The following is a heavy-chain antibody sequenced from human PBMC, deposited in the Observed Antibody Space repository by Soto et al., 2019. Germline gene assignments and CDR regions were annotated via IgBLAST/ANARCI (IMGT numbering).Heavy chain of an antibody. D-gene: IGHD6-19*01. CDR2: ISYDGSNK. CDR1: GFTFSSYA. V-gene: IGHV3-30-3*01. Sequence: QVQLVESGGGVVQPGRSLRLSCAASGFTFSSYAMHWVRQAPGKGLEWVAVISYDGSNKYYADSVKGRFTISRDNSKNTLYLQMNSLRAEDTAVYYCARVGKQWPQLTRFYCDYWGQGTLVTVSS. CDR3: ARVGKQWPQLTRFYCDY. J-gene: IGHJ4*02.